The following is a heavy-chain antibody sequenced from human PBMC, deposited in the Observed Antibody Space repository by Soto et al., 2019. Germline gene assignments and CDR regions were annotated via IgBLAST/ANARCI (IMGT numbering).Heavy chain of an antibody. Sequence: PENLSHTYPVYGGPFRRYYWSWIRQTPGKGMEWIGEINQRGATKYNPSLESRVTISVDTSRNQFSLQLSSVTAADTAVYYCSRGHLGYSSSWYGFDYWGQGTLVT. CDR1: GGPFRRYY. CDR2: INQRGAT. D-gene: IGHD6-13*01. J-gene: IGHJ4*02. CDR3: SRGHLGYSSSWYGFDY. V-gene: IGHV4-34*01.